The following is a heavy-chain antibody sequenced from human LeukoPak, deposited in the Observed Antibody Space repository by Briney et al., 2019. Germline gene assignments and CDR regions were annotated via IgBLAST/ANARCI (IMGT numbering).Heavy chain of an antibody. V-gene: IGHV3-30*04. D-gene: IGHD3-9*01. CDR1: GFTFDDYA. J-gene: IGHJ4*02. CDR3: ALGGYFDWLSFDY. Sequence: GGSLRLSCAASGFTFDDYAMHWVRQAPGKGLEWVAVISYDGSNKYYADSVKGRFTISRDNSKNTLYLQMNSLRAEDTAVYYCALGGYFDWLSFDYWGQGTLVTVSS. CDR2: ISYDGSNK.